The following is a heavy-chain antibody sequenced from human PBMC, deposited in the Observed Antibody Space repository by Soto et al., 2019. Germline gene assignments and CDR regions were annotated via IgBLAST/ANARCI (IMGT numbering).Heavy chain of an antibody. CDR3: ARGSIAARPGAFDI. D-gene: IGHD6-6*01. Sequence: ASVKVSCKASGYTFTGYYMHWVRQAPGQGLEWMGWINPNSGGTNYAQKFQGWVTMTRDTSISTAYMELSRLRSDDTAVYYCARGSIAARPGAFDIWGQGTMVTVSS. CDR2: INPNSGGT. J-gene: IGHJ3*02. CDR1: GYTFTGYY. V-gene: IGHV1-2*04.